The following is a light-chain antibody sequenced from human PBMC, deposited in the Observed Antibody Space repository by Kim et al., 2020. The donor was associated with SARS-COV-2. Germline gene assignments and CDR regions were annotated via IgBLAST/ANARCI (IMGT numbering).Light chain of an antibody. CDR3: AAWDDSLSAWV. Sequence: QSVLTQPPSASGTPGQRVTISCSGSSSNIGSNYVYWYQQLPGTAPKLLIYRNNQRPSGVPDRFSGSKSGTSAPLAISGLRSEDEADYYCAAWDDSLSAWVFGGGTQLTVL. CDR2: RNN. V-gene: IGLV1-47*01. CDR1: SSNIGSNY. J-gene: IGLJ3*02.